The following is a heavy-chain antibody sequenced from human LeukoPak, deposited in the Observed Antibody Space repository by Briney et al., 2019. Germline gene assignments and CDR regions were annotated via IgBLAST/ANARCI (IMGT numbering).Heavy chain of an antibody. D-gene: IGHD2-2*01. CDR2: IYYSGST. V-gene: IGHV4-59*01. CDR1: GGSISSYY. J-gene: IGHJ6*02. CDR3: ARDLVVVPAGDYYYYYGMDV. Sequence: SETLSLTCTVSGGSISSYYWSWIRQPPGKGLEWIGYIYYSGSTNYNPSLKSRVTISVDTSKNQFSLKLSSVTAADTAVYYCARDLVVVPAGDYYYYYGMDVWGQGTTVTVSS.